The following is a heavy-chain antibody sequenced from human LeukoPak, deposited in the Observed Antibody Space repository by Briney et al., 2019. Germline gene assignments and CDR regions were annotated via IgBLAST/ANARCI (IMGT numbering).Heavy chain of an antibody. CDR2: NIGSGGTT. J-gene: IGHJ4*02. CDR3: ARRGYNYGQFDL. V-gene: IGHV3-23*01. Sequence: GGSLRLSCADSGFTIGNRAMGWFRQASGKGLEWVSLNIGSGGTTYYAGSVKGRFTVFRDTSRNTLHLQMNNLRAEDTALYYCARRGYNYGQFDLWGPGTLVTVSS. CDR1: GFTIGNRA. D-gene: IGHD5-18*01.